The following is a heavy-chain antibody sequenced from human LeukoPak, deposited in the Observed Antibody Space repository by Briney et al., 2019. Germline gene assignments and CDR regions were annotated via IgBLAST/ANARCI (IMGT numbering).Heavy chain of an antibody. D-gene: IGHD3-10*01. CDR2: ISGSGGST. CDR1: GFTFSSYA. J-gene: IGHJ4*02. V-gene: IGHV3-23*01. Sequence: GGSLRLSCAASGFTFSSYAMSWVRQAPGKGLEWVSAISGSGGSTYYADPVKGRFTISRDNSKNTLYLQMNSLRAEDTAVYYCAKDSEGSYYYGSGSYYFDYWGQGTLVTVSS. CDR3: AKDSEGSYYYGSGSYYFDY.